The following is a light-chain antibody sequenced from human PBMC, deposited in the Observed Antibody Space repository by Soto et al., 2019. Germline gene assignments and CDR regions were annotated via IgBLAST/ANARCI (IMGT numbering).Light chain of an antibody. CDR2: DVS. CDR1: SSDVGGYNY. Sequence: QSALTQPRSVSGSPGQSVTISCTGTSSDVGGYNYVCWYQQHPGKAPKLMIYDVSKRPSGVPDRFSGSKSGNTASLTISGLQAEDEADYYCCSYAGSTRVFGTGTKVTVL. V-gene: IGLV2-11*01. CDR3: CSYAGSTRV. J-gene: IGLJ1*01.